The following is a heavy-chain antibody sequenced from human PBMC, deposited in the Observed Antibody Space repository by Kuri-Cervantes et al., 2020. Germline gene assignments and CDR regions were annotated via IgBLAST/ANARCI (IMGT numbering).Heavy chain of an antibody. CDR1: GGSISSYY. CDR3: ARDKYFDY. Sequence: ESLKISCTVSGGSISSYYWSWIRQPAGKGLEWIGRIYSSGSTSYNPSLKSRVNISVDKSKKQFSLKLSSVTAADTAVYYCARDKYFDYWGQGTLVTVSS. CDR2: IYSSGST. J-gene: IGHJ4*02. V-gene: IGHV4-4*07.